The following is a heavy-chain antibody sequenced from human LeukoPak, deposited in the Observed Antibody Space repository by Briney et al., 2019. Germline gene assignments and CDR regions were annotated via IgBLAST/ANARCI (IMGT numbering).Heavy chain of an antibody. V-gene: IGHV1-2*02. D-gene: IGHD5-12*01. Sequence: GASVKVSCKASGYTFTGYYMHWVRQAPGQGLEWMGWINPNSGGTNYAQKFQGRVTMTRNTSISTAYMELSSLRSEDTAVYYCARGSPYVGGYELLFDYWGQGTLVTVSS. J-gene: IGHJ4*02. CDR3: ARGSPYVGGYELLFDY. CDR1: GYTFTGYY. CDR2: INPNSGGT.